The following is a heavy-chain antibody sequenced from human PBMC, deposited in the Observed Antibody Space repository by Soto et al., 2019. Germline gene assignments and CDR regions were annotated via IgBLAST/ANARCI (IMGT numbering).Heavy chain of an antibody. V-gene: IGHV3-23*01. J-gene: IGHJ1*01. Sequence: EVQLLESGGGLVQPGGSLRLSCAASGFTFSSSAMSWVRQAPGKGLDWVSAISGNGDTTYYADSVKGRFTISRDISQNTLYLKMNSLRAEDTAVYYCAKIRGYDLGSTTFQHWGQGTLVTVSS. CDR3: AKIRGYDLGSTTFQH. CDR2: ISGNGDTT. CDR1: GFTFSSSA. D-gene: IGHD5-12*01.